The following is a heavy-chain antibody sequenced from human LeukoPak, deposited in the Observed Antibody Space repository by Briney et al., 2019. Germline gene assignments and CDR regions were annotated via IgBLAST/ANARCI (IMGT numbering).Heavy chain of an antibody. V-gene: IGHV4-34*01. CDR2: INHSGST. CDR3: GYCSSTSCYTRGPYMDV. CDR1: GGSFSGYY. Sequence: SETLSLTCAVYGGSFSGYYWSWIRQPPGKGLEWIGEINHSGSTNYNPSLKSRVTISVDTSKNQFSLKLSSVTAADTAVYYCGYCSSTSCYTRGPYMDVWSKGTTVTVSS. J-gene: IGHJ6*03. D-gene: IGHD2-2*02.